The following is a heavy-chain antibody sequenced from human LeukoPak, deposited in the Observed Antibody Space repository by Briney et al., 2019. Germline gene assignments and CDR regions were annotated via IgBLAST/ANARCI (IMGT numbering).Heavy chain of an antibody. V-gene: IGHV3-23*01. D-gene: IGHD6-19*01. CDR2: ISGSGGST. CDR1: GFTFSSYA. J-gene: IGHJ4*02. CDR3: AKDRRSGQWLPLPVDY. Sequence: HPGGSLRLSCAASGFTFSSYAMSWVRQAPGKGLEWVSAISGSGGSTYYADSVKGRFTISRDNFKNTLYLQMNSLRAEDTAVYYCAKDRRSGQWLPLPVDYWGQGTLVTVSS.